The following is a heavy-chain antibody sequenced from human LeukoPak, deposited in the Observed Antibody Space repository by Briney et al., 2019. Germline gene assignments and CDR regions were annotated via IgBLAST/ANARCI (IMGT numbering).Heavy chain of an antibody. D-gene: IGHD6-13*01. CDR2: INPNSGGT. CDR3: ARGRSSWYSMYYFDY. V-gene: IGHV1-2*02. CDR1: GYTFTGYY. J-gene: IGHJ4*02. Sequence: GASVKVSCKASGYTFTGYYMHWVRQAPGQGLEWMGWINPNSGGTNYAQKFQGRVTMTRDTSISTAYMELSRLRSDDTAVYYCARGRSSWYSMYYFDYWGQGTLVTVSS.